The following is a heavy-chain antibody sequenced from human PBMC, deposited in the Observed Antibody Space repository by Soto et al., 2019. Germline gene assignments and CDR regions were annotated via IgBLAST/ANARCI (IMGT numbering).Heavy chain of an antibody. D-gene: IGHD1-1*01. Sequence: QPGGSLRLSCAAFGFTFSSYAMSWVRQAPGKGLEWVSSISGSGGGTYYADSVKGRFTFSRDNSKNTLYLQMNSLRAEDTAVYYCAKFGMATTKRSPPYYIDYWGQGALVTVSS. CDR2: ISGSGGGT. V-gene: IGHV3-23*01. CDR1: GFTFSSYA. J-gene: IGHJ4*02. CDR3: AKFGMATTKRSPPYYIDY.